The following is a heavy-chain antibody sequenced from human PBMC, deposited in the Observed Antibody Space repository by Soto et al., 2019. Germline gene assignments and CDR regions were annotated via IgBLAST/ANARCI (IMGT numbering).Heavy chain of an antibody. Sequence: EVQLVESGGGLVQPGGSLRLSCAASGFAFSSHSIYWVRQAPGKGLEWVSYTSPSGNSIQYADSVKGRFTISSDNARNSVSLQMNSLRDDDTAVYYCVKGRVDTAYFDLWGQGSLVTVSS. V-gene: IGHV3-48*02. D-gene: IGHD2-21*01. J-gene: IGHJ4*02. CDR3: VKGRVDTAYFDL. CDR1: GFAFSSHS. CDR2: TSPSGNSI.